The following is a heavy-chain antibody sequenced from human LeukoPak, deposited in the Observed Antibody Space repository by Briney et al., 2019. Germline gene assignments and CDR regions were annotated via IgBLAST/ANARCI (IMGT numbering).Heavy chain of an antibody. D-gene: IGHD1-1*01. Sequence: GGSLRLSCAASGFTFSSYAMHWVRQAPGKGLEWVAVISYDGSNKYYADSVKGRFTISRDNSKNTLYLQMNSLRAEDTAVYYCARETLTPGSLDYWGQGTLVTVSS. CDR3: ARETLTPGSLDY. V-gene: IGHV3-30-3*01. CDR2: ISYDGSNK. J-gene: IGHJ4*02. CDR1: GFTFSSYA.